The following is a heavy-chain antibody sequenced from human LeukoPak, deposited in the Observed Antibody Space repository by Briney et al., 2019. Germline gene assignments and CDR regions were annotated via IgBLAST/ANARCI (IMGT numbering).Heavy chain of an antibody. CDR1: GFTFSSHA. CDR2: ISGSGDST. CDR3: AKDNPPMRSGDSSGYYSGLFDY. V-gene: IGHV3-23*01. D-gene: IGHD3-22*01. J-gene: IGHJ4*02. Sequence: GGSLRLSCAASGFTFSSHAMTWVRQAPGKGLEWVSVISGSGDSTYYADSVKGRFTISRDNSKNTLYLQMNSLRAEDTAVYYCAKDNPPMRSGDSSGYYSGLFDYWGQATLVTVSS.